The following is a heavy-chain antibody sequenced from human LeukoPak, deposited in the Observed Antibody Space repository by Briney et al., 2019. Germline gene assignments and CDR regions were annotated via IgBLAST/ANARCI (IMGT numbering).Heavy chain of an antibody. J-gene: IGHJ4*02. D-gene: IGHD6-13*01. CDR2: INYSGST. CDR1: GDSISSSGYY. CDR3: ARHAGGIAASGTRPFDY. V-gene: IGHV4-39*01. Sequence: SETLSLTCTVSGDSISSSGYYWGCVRQPPGKGLEWIGSINYSGSTYYNPSRKSRVTTSVDTSKNQFSLKLTSVTAADTAVYYCARHAGGIAASGTRPFDYWGQGTLVTVSS.